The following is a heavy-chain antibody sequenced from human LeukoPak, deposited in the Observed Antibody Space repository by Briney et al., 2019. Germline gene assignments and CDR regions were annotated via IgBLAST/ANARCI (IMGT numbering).Heavy chain of an antibody. CDR2: IYYSGST. D-gene: IGHD6-6*01. Sequence: SETLSLTCTVSGGSISSSSYYWGWIRQPPGKGLEWIGSIYYSGSTYYNPSLKSRVTMSVDTSKNQFSLKLSSVTAADTAVYYCARGILIGTARRLNGFDPWGQGTLVTVSS. V-gene: IGHV4-39*07. CDR3: ARGILIGTARRLNGFDP. J-gene: IGHJ5*02. CDR1: GGSISSSSYY.